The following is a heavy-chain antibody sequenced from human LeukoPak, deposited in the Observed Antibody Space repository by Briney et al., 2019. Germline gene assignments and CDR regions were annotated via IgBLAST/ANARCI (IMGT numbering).Heavy chain of an antibody. D-gene: IGHD3-16*02. CDR3: ARDRSGNFDY. J-gene: IGHJ4*02. CDR2: IYYSGST. V-gene: IGHV4-31*11. Sequence: SETLSLTCAVYGGSFSGYYWSWIRQHPGKGLEWIGYIYYSGSTYYNPSLKSRVTISVDTSKNQFSLKLSSVTAADTAVYYCARDRSGNFDYWGQGTLVTVSS. CDR1: GGSFSGYY.